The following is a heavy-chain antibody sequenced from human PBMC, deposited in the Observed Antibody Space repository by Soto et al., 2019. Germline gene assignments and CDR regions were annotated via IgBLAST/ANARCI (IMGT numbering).Heavy chain of an antibody. D-gene: IGHD4-17*01. CDR2: ISGSGGST. Sequence: GGSLRLSCAASGFTFSSYAMSWVRQAPGKGLEWVSAISGSGGSTYYADSVKGRFTISRDNSKNTLYLQMNSLRAEDTAVYYCASYTYPDGDYVPTRQFAYWGQGTLVTVSS. J-gene: IGHJ4*02. CDR1: GFTFSSYA. CDR3: ASYTYPDGDYVPTRQFAY. V-gene: IGHV3-23*01.